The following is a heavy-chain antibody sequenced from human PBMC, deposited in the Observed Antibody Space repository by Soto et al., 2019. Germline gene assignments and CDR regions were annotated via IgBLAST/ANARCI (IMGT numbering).Heavy chain of an antibody. D-gene: IGHD6-19*01. J-gene: IGHJ4*02. V-gene: IGHV1-69*06. Sequence: SVEVSFKASGGTFSSYAISWVRQAPGQGLEWMGGIIPIFGTANYAQKFQGRVTITADKSTSTAYMELSSLRSEDTAVYYCAREAYSSGWYWVDYWGQGTLVTVSS. CDR2: IIPIFGTA. CDR1: GGTFSSYA. CDR3: AREAYSSGWYWVDY.